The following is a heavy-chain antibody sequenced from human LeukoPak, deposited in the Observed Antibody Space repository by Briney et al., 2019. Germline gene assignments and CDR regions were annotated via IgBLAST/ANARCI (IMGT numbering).Heavy chain of an antibody. CDR3: ARAPVVRGVIGFYYYYYMDV. CDR1: GYTFTSYD. J-gene: IGHJ6*03. CDR2: MNPNSGNT. Sequence: ASVKVSCKASGYTFTSYDINWVRQATGQGLEWMGWMNPNSGNTGYAQKFQGRVTMTMNTSISTAYMELSSLRSEDTAVYYWARAPVVRGVIGFYYYYYMDVCGKGTTVTISS. V-gene: IGHV1-8*02. D-gene: IGHD3-10*01.